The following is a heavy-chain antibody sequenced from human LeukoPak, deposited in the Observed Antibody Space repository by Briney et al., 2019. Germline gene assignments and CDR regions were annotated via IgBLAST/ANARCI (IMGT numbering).Heavy chain of an antibody. CDR3: ARSGGIVVVPAV. Sequence: SETLSLTCAAYGGSFSGYYWSWIRQPPGKGLEWVGEINHSGSTNYNPSLKSRVTISVDTSKNQFSLKLSPVTAADTAVYYCARSGGIVVVPAVWGRGTLVTVSS. J-gene: IGHJ2*01. CDR2: INHSGST. V-gene: IGHV4-34*01. D-gene: IGHD2-2*01. CDR1: GGSFSGYY.